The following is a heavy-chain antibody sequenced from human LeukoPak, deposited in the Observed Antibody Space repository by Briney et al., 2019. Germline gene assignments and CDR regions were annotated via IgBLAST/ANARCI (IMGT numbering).Heavy chain of an antibody. CDR3: ARSRRETYCSSTSCAKYYFDY. CDR2: INHSEST. J-gene: IGHJ4*02. Sequence: KPSETLSLTCAVYGGSFSGYYWSWIRQPPGKGLEWIGEINHSESTNYNPSLKSRVTISVDTSKNQFSLKLSSVTAADTAVYYCARSRRETYCSSTSCAKYYFDYWGQGTLVTVSS. V-gene: IGHV4-34*01. D-gene: IGHD2-2*01. CDR1: GGSFSGYY.